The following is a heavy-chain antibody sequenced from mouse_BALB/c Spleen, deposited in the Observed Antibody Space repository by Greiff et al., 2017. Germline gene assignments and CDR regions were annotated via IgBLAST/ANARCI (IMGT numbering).Heavy chain of an antibody. J-gene: IGHJ4*01. CDR1: GYAFTNYW. V-gene: IGHV1-63*01. CDR2: IYPGSGNT. Sequence: VKLMESGAELVRPGTSVKISCKASGYAFTNYWLGWVKQRPGHGLEWIGDIYPGSGNTYYNEKFKGKATLTADKSSSTAYMQLSSLTSEDSAVYFCARSDDGYCWGQGTSVTVSS. CDR3: ARSDDGYC. D-gene: IGHD2-3*01.